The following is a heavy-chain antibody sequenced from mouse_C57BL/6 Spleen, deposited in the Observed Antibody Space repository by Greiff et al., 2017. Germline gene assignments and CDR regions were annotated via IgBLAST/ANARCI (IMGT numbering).Heavy chain of an antibody. CDR2: INPSTGGT. CDR1: GYSFTGYY. Sequence: EVQLQQSGPELVKPGASVKISCKASGYSFTGYYMNWVKQSPEKSLEWIGEINPSTGGTTYNQKFKAKATLTVEESSNTAYMQLKGLTSDDSAVYYCAKGADYWGQGTTLTVSS. V-gene: IGHV1-42*01. J-gene: IGHJ2*01. CDR3: AKGADY.